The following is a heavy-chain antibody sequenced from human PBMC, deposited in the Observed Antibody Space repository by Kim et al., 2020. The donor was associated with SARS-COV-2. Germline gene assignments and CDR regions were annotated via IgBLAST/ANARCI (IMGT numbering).Heavy chain of an antibody. CDR3: ARGHRLPRDSPSPRVARGAFDI. Sequence: GGSLRLSCAASGFTVSSNYMSWVRQAPGKGLEWVSVIYSGGSTYYADSVKGRFTISRDNSKNTLYLQMNSLRAEDTAVYYCARGHRLPRDSPSPRVARGAFDIWGQGTMVTVSS. D-gene: IGHD6-25*01. V-gene: IGHV3-53*01. CDR1: GFTVSSNY. CDR2: IYSGGST. J-gene: IGHJ3*02.